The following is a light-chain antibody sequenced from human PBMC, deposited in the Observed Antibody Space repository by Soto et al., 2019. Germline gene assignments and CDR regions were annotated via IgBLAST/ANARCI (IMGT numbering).Light chain of an antibody. V-gene: IGLV2-14*01. CDR2: DVN. J-gene: IGLJ1*01. CDR3: SSYTSSSTRV. Sequence: QSVLTQPASVSGSPGQSITISCTGTSSDVGGYNYVSWYQQHPGKAPKLMIYDVNNRPSGVSNRFSGSKSGNTASLTISGLQAEDEADYYCSSYTSSSTRVFGTGPKVTVL. CDR1: SSDVGGYNY.